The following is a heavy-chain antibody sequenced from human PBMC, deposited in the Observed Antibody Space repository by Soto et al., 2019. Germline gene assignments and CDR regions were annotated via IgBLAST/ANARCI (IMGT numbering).Heavy chain of an antibody. CDR1: GFTLSTYS. V-gene: IGHV3-21*01. J-gene: IGHJ4*02. CDR2: ITTSSSFR. D-gene: IGHD2-15*01. Sequence: GVLRLSGAASGFTLSTYSMNWVRQAPGKGLEWVADITTSSSFRFYADSVKGRFTISRDDAKNSLYLQMNSLSAEDTGVYYCARDLGVALATLTLDYWGQGALVTVSS. CDR3: ARDLGVALATLTLDY.